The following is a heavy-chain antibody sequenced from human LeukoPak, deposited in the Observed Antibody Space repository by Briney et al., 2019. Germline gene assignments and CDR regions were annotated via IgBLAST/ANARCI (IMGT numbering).Heavy chain of an antibody. J-gene: IGHJ6*03. Sequence: PGGSLRLSCAASGFTFSSYAMSWVRQAPGKGLEWVSAISGSGGSTYYADSVKGRFTISRDNSKNTLYLQMNSLRAEDTAVYYCAKLAKRIAAAGNYYYYMDVWGKGTTVTVSS. D-gene: IGHD6-13*01. CDR2: ISGSGGST. CDR1: GFTFSSYA. V-gene: IGHV3-23*01. CDR3: AKLAKRIAAAGNYYYYMDV.